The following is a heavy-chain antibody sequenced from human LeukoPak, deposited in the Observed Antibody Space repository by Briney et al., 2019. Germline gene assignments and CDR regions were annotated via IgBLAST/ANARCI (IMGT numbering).Heavy chain of an antibody. D-gene: IGHD2-15*01. CDR1: GGTFSSYA. CDR3: ARGPPVGSRDSFDP. J-gene: IGHJ5*02. CDR2: IIPIFGTA. Sequence: SVKVSCKASGGTFSSYAISWVRQAPGQGLEWMGGIIPIFGTANYAQKFQGRVTITADESTSTAYMELSSLRSEDTAVYYCARGPPVGSRDSFDPWGQGTLVTVSS. V-gene: IGHV1-69*13.